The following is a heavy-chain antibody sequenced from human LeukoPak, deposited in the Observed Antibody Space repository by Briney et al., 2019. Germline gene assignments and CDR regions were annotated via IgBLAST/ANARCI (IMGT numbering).Heavy chain of an antibody. J-gene: IGHJ6*02. D-gene: IGHD3-22*01. CDR3: ARASYYDSSGYYEGYYYYGMDV. CDR1: GFTFSSYW. CDR2: IKQDGSEK. Sequence: GGSLRLSCAASGFTFSSYWMSWVRQAPGKGLEWVANIKQDGSEKYYVDSVKGRFTISRDNAKNSLYLQMNSLRAEDTAVYYCARASYYDSSGYYEGYYYYGMDVWGRGTTVTVSS. V-gene: IGHV3-7*01.